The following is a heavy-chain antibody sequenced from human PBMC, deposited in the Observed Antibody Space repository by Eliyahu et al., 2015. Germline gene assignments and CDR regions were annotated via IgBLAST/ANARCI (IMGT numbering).Heavy chain of an antibody. CDR2: IKTKTDGGTI. J-gene: IGHJ4*02. D-gene: IGHD6-25*01. Sequence: EVQLVXSGXGLVKPGXSLRLSCAASXFTLSNAWMNWVRQAPGKGLEWVGRIKTKTDGGTIDYAAPVKGRFTISRDDSKDTVYLQMNSLKTEDTAVYYCTTDERSPFDYWGQGTLVTVFS. CDR1: XFTLSNAW. V-gene: IGHV3-15*01. CDR3: TTDERSPFDY.